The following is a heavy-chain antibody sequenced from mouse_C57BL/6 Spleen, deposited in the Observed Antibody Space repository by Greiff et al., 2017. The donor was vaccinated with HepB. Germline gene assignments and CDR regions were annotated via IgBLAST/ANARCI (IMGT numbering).Heavy chain of an antibody. V-gene: IGHV5-9*01. CDR1: GFTFSSYT. Sequence: EVQRVESGGGLVKPGGSLKLSCAASGFTFSSYTMSWVRQTPEKRLEWVATISGGGGNTYYPDSVKGRFTISRDNAKNTLYLQMSSLRSEDTALYYCARGDYYGSSWGFDYWGQGTTLTVSS. D-gene: IGHD1-1*01. CDR2: ISGGGGNT. J-gene: IGHJ2*01. CDR3: ARGDYYGSSWGFDY.